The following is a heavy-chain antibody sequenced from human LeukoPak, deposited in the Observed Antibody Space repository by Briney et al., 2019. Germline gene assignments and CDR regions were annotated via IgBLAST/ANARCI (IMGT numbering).Heavy chain of an antibody. V-gene: IGHV3-30*18. CDR1: GFTFSSYG. J-gene: IGHJ4*02. Sequence: GGSLRLSCAASGFTFSSYGMHWVRQAPGKGLEWVAVISYDGSNKYYADSVKGRFTISRDNSKNTLYLQMNSLRAEDTAVYYCAKDRAFSYYFDYWGQGILVTVSS. D-gene: IGHD3-3*02. CDR2: ISYDGSNK. CDR3: AKDRAFSYYFDY.